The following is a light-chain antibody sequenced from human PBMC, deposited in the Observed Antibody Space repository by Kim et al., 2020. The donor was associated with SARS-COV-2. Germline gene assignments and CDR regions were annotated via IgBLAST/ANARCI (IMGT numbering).Light chain of an antibody. Sequence: SVTTKGKVTITCRARYRIGSRLRRYQQKPGQSPKLLIKYASQSFSGVPSRFSGSGSGTDFTLTINSLEAEDAATYYCHQSGSLPHTFGQGTKMEI. J-gene: IGKJ2*01. CDR3: HQSGSLPHT. CDR2: YAS. V-gene: IGKV6-21*01. CDR1: YRIGSR.